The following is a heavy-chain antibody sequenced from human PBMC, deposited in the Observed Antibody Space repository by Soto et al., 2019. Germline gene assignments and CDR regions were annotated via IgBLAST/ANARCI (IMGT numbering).Heavy chain of an antibody. D-gene: IGHD6-6*01. V-gene: IGHV3-23*01. CDR2: ITNSGDST. Sequence: GGSLRLSCAASGFTFSSYAMSWVRQAPGKGLEWVSTITNSGDSTYYTDSVKGRFTISRDNSKNTLYLQMNSLRAEDTAVYYCAKGNRAGRPYYFDYWGQGTLVTVSS. J-gene: IGHJ4*02. CDR1: GFTFSSYA. CDR3: AKGNRAGRPYYFDY.